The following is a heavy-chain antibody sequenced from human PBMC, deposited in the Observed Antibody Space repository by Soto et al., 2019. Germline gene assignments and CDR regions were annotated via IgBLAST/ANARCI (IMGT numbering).Heavy chain of an antibody. CDR2: IIPMFGTA. CDR1: GGTFSTDS. V-gene: IGHV1-69*12. J-gene: IGHJ6*02. Sequence: VHLEQSGAEVKKPGSSVKVSCKASGGTFSTDSISWVRQAPGQGLEWMGGIIPMFGTANNAQKFQGRVTITADESTSTAYMELSSLRSEDTAVYFCAREIDGYYGMDVWGQGTTVTVAS. CDR3: AREIDGYYGMDV.